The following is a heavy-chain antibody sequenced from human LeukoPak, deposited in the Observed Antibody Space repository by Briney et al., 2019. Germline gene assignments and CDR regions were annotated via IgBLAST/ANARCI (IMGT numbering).Heavy chain of an antibody. J-gene: IGHJ5*02. V-gene: IGHV3-48*01. CDR3: ARDAGNSGYGCDL. CDR2: IRYTGET. Sequence: SGGSLRLSCAASGFIFSQYSINWVSQAPGKGLEWLSHIRYTGETFYADSVKGRFTISRDSATNSLYLQMNSLRAEDTAIYYCARDAGNSGYGCDLWGQGTLVTVSS. D-gene: IGHD5-12*01. CDR1: GFIFSQYS.